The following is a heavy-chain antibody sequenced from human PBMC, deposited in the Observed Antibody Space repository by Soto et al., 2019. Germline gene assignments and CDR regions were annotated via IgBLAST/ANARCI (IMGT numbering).Heavy chain of an antibody. D-gene: IGHD3-3*01. J-gene: IGHJ4*02. Sequence: GGSLRLSCAASGFTFSSYAMSWVRQAPGKGLEWVSAISGSGGSTYYADSVKGRFTISRDNSKNTLYLQMNSLRAEDTAVYYCAKEGSGYDFWSGYYVTSYWGQGTLVTVSS. CDR3: AKEGSGYDFWSGYYVTSY. V-gene: IGHV3-23*01. CDR1: GFTFSSYA. CDR2: ISGSGGST.